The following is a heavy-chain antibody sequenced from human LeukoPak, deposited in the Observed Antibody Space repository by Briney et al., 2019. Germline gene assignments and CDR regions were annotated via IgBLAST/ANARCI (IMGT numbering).Heavy chain of an antibody. CDR3: ARGPGGRSGFHPLEDHYYYYYMDV. Sequence: ASVRVSCKASGYTLNNYVISWVRQAPGQGLEWMGWISGYNDNTNYAQNLQGRVTMTTDTSTRTAYMELRSLRSDDTAVYYCARGPGGRSGFHPLEDHYYYYYMDVWGKGTTVTVSS. CDR2: ISGYNDNT. CDR1: GYTLNNYV. V-gene: IGHV1-18*01. J-gene: IGHJ6*03. D-gene: IGHD3-22*01.